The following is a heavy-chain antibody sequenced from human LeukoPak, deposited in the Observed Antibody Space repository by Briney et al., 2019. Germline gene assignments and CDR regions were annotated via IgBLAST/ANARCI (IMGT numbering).Heavy chain of an antibody. CDR2: ISSTNGYI. CDR1: GFTFSTYS. Sequence: GGSLRLSCAASGFTFSTYSMNWVRQAPGKGLEWVSSISSTNGYIHYADSVKGRFTISRDNAKNSLYLQMNSLRAEDTAVYYCAKFLPTHIVVANYYFDYWGQGTLVTVSS. D-gene: IGHD2-21*01. J-gene: IGHJ4*02. V-gene: IGHV3-21*04. CDR3: AKFLPTHIVVANYYFDY.